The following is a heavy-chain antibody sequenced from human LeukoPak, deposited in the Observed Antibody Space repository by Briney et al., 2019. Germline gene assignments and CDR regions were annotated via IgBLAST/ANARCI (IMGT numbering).Heavy chain of an antibody. V-gene: IGHV4-39*07. Sequence: SETLSLTCTVSGGSISSSSYYRGWIRQPPGKGLEWIGSIYTSGSTYYNPSLKSRVTISVDTSKNHFSLKLNSVTAADTAVYYCAKPSNYYGSATDAFDFWGQGTMVTISS. CDR3: AKPSNYYGSATDAFDF. CDR2: IYTSGST. CDR1: GGSISSSSYY. J-gene: IGHJ3*01. D-gene: IGHD3-10*01.